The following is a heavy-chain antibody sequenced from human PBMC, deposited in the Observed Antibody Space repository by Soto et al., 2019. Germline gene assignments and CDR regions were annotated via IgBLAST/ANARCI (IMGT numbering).Heavy chain of an antibody. D-gene: IGHD4-4*01. J-gene: IGHJ4*02. CDR2: IIPSFGTA. CDR1: GGTFSSYA. V-gene: IGHV1-69*12. Sequence: QVQLVQSGAEVKKPGSSVKVSCKASGGTFSSYAISWVRQAPGQGLEWMGGIIPSFGTANYAQKFQGRVTITADESTSTAYMELSSLRSEDTAVYYCARGGPANDYTAKNVFDYWGQGTLVTVSS. CDR3: ARGGPANDYTAKNVFDY.